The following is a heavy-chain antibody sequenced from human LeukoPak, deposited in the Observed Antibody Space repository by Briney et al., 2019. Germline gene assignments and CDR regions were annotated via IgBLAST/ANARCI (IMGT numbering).Heavy chain of an antibody. Sequence: PGGSLRLSCAASGFTFDDYAMHWVRQAPGKGLEWVSGISWNSGSIGYADSVKGRFTISRDNAKNSLYLQMNSLRAEDTALYYCAKDLGLIAAAGTSGYYGMDVWGQGTTVTVSS. CDR2: ISWNSGSI. J-gene: IGHJ6*02. V-gene: IGHV3-9*01. CDR1: GFTFDDYA. CDR3: AKDLGLIAAAGTSGYYGMDV. D-gene: IGHD6-13*01.